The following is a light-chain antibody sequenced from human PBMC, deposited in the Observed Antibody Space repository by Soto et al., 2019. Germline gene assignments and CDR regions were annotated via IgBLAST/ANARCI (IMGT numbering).Light chain of an antibody. Sequence: DIVMTQSPDSLAVSLGERATINCKSSQSVLYSSNNKNYLAWYQQKPGQPPKLLIYWASTRESGVPDPFSGSGFGTNFTLTINSLQAEDVGGYDCQQYNSTPWTFGQGTKVEIK. CDR3: QQYNSTPWT. CDR1: QSVLYSSNNKNY. V-gene: IGKV4-1*01. J-gene: IGKJ1*01. CDR2: WAS.